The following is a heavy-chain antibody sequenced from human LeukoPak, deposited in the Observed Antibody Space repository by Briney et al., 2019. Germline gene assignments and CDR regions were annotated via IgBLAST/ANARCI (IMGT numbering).Heavy chain of an antibody. CDR2: INAAGDDT. CDR1: GFTFSSFA. CDR3: AKEVSDGMDV. J-gene: IGHJ6*02. Sequence: GGSLKLSCAASGFTFSSFAMSWVRQTPGKGLAWVSTINAAGDDTFYSASVKGRFTISRDNSKNTLYLQMNSLRAEDTAVYYCAKEVSDGMDVWGQGTTVTVSS. D-gene: IGHD2-8*01. V-gene: IGHV3-23*01.